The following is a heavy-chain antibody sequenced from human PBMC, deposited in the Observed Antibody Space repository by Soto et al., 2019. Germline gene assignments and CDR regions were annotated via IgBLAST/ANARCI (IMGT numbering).Heavy chain of an antibody. CDR1: GYTFTGYY. V-gene: IGHV1-2*04. D-gene: IGHD6-13*01. CDR2: INPNSGGT. Sequence: VKVSCKASGYTFTGYYMHWVRQAPGQGLEWMGWINPNSGGTNYAQKFQGWVTMTRDTSISTAYMELSRLRSDDTAVYYCAKAPATGGSSWYGPPDYYYYGMDVWGQGTTVTVSS. CDR3: AKAPATGGSSWYGPPDYYYYGMDV. J-gene: IGHJ6*02.